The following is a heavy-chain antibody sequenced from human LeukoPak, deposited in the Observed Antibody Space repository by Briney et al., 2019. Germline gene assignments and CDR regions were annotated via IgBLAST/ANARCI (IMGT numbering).Heavy chain of an antibody. CDR2: ISSISSYT. J-gene: IGHJ3*02. CDR1: GFTFSDYY. D-gene: IGHD3-10*01. CDR3: ARDLGDRGAFDI. Sequence: PGGSLRLSCAASGFTFSDYYMSWIRQAPGKGLEWVSYISSISSYTNYADSVMGRFTISRDNAKNSLYLQMNSLRAEDTAVYYCARDLGDRGAFDIWGQGTMVTVSS. V-gene: IGHV3-11*05.